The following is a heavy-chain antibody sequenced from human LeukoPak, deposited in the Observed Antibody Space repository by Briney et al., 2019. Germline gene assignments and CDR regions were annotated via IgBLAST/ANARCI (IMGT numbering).Heavy chain of an antibody. V-gene: IGHV3-21*01. CDR3: ARVAIQTPNDAFDI. Sequence: PGGSLRLSCAASGFTFSSYSMNWVRQAPGKGLEWVSSISSSSSYIYYADSVKGRFTISRDNAKNSLYLQMNSLRAEDTAVYYCARVAIQTPNDAFDIWGQGTMVTVSS. J-gene: IGHJ3*02. CDR2: ISSSSSYI. D-gene: IGHD5-12*01. CDR1: GFTFSSYS.